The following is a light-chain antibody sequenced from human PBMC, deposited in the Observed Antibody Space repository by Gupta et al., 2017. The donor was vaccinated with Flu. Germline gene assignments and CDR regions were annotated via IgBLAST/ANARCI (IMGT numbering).Light chain of an antibody. CDR2: DAS. Sequence: DIQMTQSPSSLSASVGDRVTITCQASHNINNYLNWYQQKPGKAPKLLIYDASNLGTGVPSRFSGSRSGTDFTLTISRLQPEDLATYFCQQAVSLPLTFGQGTKVEIK. CDR1: HNINNY. J-gene: IGKJ1*01. CDR3: QQAVSLPLT. V-gene: IGKV1-33*01.